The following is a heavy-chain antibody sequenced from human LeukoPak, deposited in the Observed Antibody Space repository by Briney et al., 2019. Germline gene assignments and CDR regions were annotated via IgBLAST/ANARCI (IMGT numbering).Heavy chain of an antibody. CDR1: GGSVSSSSYY. V-gene: IGHV4-39*07. D-gene: IGHD2-15*01. J-gene: IGHJ4*02. Sequence: SETLSLTCTVSGGSVSSSSYYWAWIRQPPGKGLEWIGSIYYSGLTNYSPSLKSRVTISADTSKNQFSLNLSSVTAADTAVYYCARDGKEGGFNYDYWGQGTLVTVSS. CDR2: IYYSGLT. CDR3: ARDGKEGGFNYDY.